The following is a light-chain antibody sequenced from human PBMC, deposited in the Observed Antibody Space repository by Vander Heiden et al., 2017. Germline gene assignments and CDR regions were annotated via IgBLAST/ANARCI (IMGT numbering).Light chain of an antibody. J-gene: IGKJ1*01. V-gene: IGKV2-28*01. Sequence: DMVMTKSPLSLPVTPGEPASISCRSSQSLLHSNGYNYLDWYLQKPGQSPQLLIYLVSNRASGVPDRFSGSGSGTDFTLKISRVEAEDVGVYYCMQALQTPWTFGQGTKVEIK. CDR2: LVS. CDR3: MQALQTPWT. CDR1: QSLLHSNGYNY.